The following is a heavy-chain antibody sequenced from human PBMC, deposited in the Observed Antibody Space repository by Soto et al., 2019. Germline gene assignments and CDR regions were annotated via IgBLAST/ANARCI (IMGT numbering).Heavy chain of an antibody. CDR2: TFYTGAT. Sequence: QVQLQESGPGLVNPSQTLSPTCTVSGGSISSGGYYWSWIRQHPGKGLEWIGYTFYTGATYYNPSLKSRTIISVDTSKNQYSLTLTSLTAADTAVYYCARVQPYDYGANTGWLDPWGQGALVSVAS. V-gene: IGHV4-31*03. CDR1: GGSISSGGYY. J-gene: IGHJ5*02. CDR3: ARVQPYDYGANTGWLDP. D-gene: IGHD4-17*01.